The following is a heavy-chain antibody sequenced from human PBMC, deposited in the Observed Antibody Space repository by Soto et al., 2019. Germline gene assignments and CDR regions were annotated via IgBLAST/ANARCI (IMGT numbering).Heavy chain of an antibody. Sequence: EAQLVEYGGGLIQPGGSLRLSCAASGFTVSDNYITWVRQAPGRGLEWVSLLYSGGRIYYADSVKGRFTISRDTSKKTLYLQMNSLRTEDTAVYYCARSDPGYAYGLNVWGQGTTVTVSS. V-gene: IGHV3-53*01. CDR1: GFTVSDNY. D-gene: IGHD5-18*01. CDR2: LYSGGRI. J-gene: IGHJ6*02. CDR3: ARSDPGYAYGLNV.